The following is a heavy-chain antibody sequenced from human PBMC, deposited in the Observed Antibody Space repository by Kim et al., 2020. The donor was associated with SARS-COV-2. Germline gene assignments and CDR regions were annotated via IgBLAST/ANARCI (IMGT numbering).Heavy chain of an antibody. J-gene: IGHJ3*02. D-gene: IGHD3-22*01. CDR3: ARGKITMIVVVGAFDI. Sequence: SVKGRFNIARDNAKNSLYLQMNSLRAEDTAVYYCARGKITMIVVVGAFDIWGQGTMVTVSS. V-gene: IGHV3-48*03.